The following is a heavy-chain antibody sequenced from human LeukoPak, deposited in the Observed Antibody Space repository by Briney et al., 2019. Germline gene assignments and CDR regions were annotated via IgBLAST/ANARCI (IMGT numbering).Heavy chain of an antibody. CDR1: GFSFSVHG. Sequence: QPGGSLRLSCATSGFSFSVHGMHWVRQAPGKGLEWVAGVANDGSRTHYADSVKGRFTISRDNSKNTLTLQMNSLRPDDTAVYYCARDRLGSTGWYRYFYHWGLGTLVTVSS. V-gene: IGHV3-30*03. J-gene: IGHJ1*01. CDR2: VANDGSRT. CDR3: ARDRLGSTGWYRYFYH. D-gene: IGHD6-19*01.